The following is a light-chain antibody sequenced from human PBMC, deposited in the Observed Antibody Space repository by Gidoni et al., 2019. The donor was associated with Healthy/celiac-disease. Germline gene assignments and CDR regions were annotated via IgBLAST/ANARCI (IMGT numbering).Light chain of an antibody. V-gene: IGKV3-20*01. J-gene: IGKJ3*01. CDR2: GAS. CDR3: QQYGSS. CDR1: QSVSSSY. Sequence: DIVLTQSPGTLSLSPGERATLSCRASQSVSSSYLAWYQQKPGQAPRLLIYGASSRATGIPDRFSGSGSGTDFTLTISRLEPEDFAVYYCQQYGSSFGPXTKVDIK.